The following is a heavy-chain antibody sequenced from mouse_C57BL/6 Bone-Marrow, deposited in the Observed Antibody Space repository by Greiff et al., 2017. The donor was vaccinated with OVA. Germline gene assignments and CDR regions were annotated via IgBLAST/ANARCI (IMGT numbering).Heavy chain of an antibody. V-gene: IGHV1-52*01. CDR3: AGSLYGSGGWSFDV. J-gene: IGHJ1*03. CDR2: IDPSDSET. CDR1: GYTFTSYW. D-gene: IGHD1-1*01. Sequence: QVQLQQPGAELVRPGSSVKLSCKASGYTFTSYWMHWVKQRPIQGLEWIGNIDPSDSETHYNQKFKDKATLTVDKSSSTAYMQLSSLTSEDSAVYYCAGSLYGSGGWSFDVWGTVTTVTVSS.